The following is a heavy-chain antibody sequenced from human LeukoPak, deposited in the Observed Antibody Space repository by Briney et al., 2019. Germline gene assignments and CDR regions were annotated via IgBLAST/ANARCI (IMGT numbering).Heavy chain of an antibody. CDR1: GFTFSSYW. J-gene: IGHJ4*02. Sequence: PGGSLRLSCAASGFTFSSYWMHWVRQAPGKGLEWVSYISFSGSTIYYADSVKGRFTISRDNAKNSLYLQMNSLRAEDTAVYYCARDGGAKYYYDSSGYYSYDYWGQGTLVTVSS. D-gene: IGHD3-22*01. CDR3: ARDGGAKYYYDSSGYYSYDY. CDR2: ISFSGSTI. V-gene: IGHV3-48*04.